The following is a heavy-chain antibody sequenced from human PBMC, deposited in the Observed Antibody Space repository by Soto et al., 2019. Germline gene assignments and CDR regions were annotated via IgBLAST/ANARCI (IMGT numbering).Heavy chain of an antibody. Sequence: LRLSCAASGFTFSNYVMHWVRQAPGKGLEWVSTISGSGGSTYYADSMKGRFTISRDNSKNTLYLQMNSLRAEDTAVYYCAKGGVAGPLGAFDYWGQGTLVTVSS. CDR3: AKGGVAGPLGAFDY. CDR2: ISGSGGST. V-gene: IGHV3-23*01. J-gene: IGHJ4*02. CDR1: GFTFSNYV. D-gene: IGHD6-19*01.